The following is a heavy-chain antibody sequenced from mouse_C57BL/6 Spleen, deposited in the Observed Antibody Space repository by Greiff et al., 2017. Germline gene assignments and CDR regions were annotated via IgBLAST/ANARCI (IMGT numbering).Heavy chain of an antibody. D-gene: IGHD3-2*02. J-gene: IGHJ3*01. V-gene: IGHV1-75*01. CDR2: IFPGSGST. Sequence: QVQLQQSGPELVKPGASVKISCKASGFTFTDYYINWVKQRPGQGLEWIGWIFPGSGSTYYNEKFKGKATLTVDKSSSTAYMLLNSLTSEASAVYFCESSQLRAWFAYWGQGTLVTVSA. CDR3: ESSQLRAWFAY. CDR1: GFTFTDYY.